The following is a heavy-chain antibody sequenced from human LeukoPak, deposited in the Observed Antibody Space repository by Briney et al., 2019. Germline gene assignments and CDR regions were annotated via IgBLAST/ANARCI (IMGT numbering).Heavy chain of an antibody. Sequence: TPSQTLSLTCSVSGTSISGSNYYWAWIRQPAGKELEWIGRIYFSGSTNYNPSLKSRVTLSVHTSRNQFSLKLNSVTAADTAVYYCARYDYGANFDLWGQGTLVIVSS. V-gene: IGHV4-61*02. CDR3: ARYDYGANFDL. D-gene: IGHD4/OR15-4a*01. J-gene: IGHJ4*02. CDR2: IYFSGST. CDR1: GTSISGSNYY.